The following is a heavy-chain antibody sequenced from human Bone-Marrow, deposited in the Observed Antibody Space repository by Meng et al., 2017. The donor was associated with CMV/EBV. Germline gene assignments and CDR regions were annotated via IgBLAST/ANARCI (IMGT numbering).Heavy chain of an antibody. CDR1: GYTFTGYY. J-gene: IGHJ4*02. D-gene: IGHD3-10*01. V-gene: IGHV1-2*02. CDR2: INPNSGGT. Sequence: HAPLGQSGAKWKKPGASVKVSCKASGYTFTGYYMHWVRQSPGQGLEWMGWINPNSGGTNYAQKFQGRVTMTRDTSISTAYMELSRLRSDDTAVYYCSYGSGSYYPFDYWGQGTLVTVSS. CDR3: SYGSGSYYPFDY.